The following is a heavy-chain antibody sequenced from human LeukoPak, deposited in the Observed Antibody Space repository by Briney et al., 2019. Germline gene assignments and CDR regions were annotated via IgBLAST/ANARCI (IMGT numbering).Heavy chain of an antibody. J-gene: IGHJ6*03. CDR2: INHSGST. CDR3: AQAVVAATRYYYYYYMDV. V-gene: IGHV4-34*01. CDR1: GGSFSGYY. Sequence: SETLSLTCAVYGGSFSGYYWSWIGQPPGKGLEWIGEINHSGSTNYNPSLKSRVTISVDTSKNQFSLKLSSVTAADTAVYYCAQAVVAATRYYYYYYMDVWGKGTTVTVSS. D-gene: IGHD2-15*01.